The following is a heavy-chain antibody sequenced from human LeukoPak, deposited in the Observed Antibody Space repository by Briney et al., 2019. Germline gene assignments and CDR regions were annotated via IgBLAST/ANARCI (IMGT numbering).Heavy chain of an antibody. J-gene: IGHJ5*02. CDR1: GGSFSGYY. D-gene: IGHD2-15*01. CDR3: ARAGLGYCSGGSCYWFDP. V-gene: IGHV4-34*01. Sequence: SETLSLTCAVYGGSFSGYYWSWIRQPPGKGLEWIEEINHSGSTNYNPSLKSRVTISVDTSKSQFSLKLSSVTAADTAVYYCARAGLGYCSGGSCYWFDPWGQGTLVTVSS. CDR2: INHSGST.